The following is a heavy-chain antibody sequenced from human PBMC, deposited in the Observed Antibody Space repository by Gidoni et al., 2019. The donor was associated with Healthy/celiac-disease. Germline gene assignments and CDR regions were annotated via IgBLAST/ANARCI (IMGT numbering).Heavy chain of an antibody. J-gene: IGHJ4*02. CDR3: ASAHRFRYYGSGSYYKPFDY. D-gene: IGHD3-10*01. Sequence: QVQLQQWGAGLLKPSETLSLTCAVYGGSSSGYYWSWIRQPPGKGLEWIGEINHSGSTNYNPSLKSRVTISVDTSKNQFSLKLSSVTAADTAVYYCASAHRFRYYGSGSYYKPFDYWGQGTLVTVSS. CDR1: GGSSSGYY. V-gene: IGHV4-34*01. CDR2: INHSGST.